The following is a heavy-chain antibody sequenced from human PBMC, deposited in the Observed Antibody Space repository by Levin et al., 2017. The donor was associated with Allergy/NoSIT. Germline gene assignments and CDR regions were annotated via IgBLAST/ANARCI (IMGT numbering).Heavy chain of an antibody. V-gene: IGHV1-18*01. CDR3: ARQTNLFTGDPQYYYDSSGYAMNWFDP. D-gene: IGHD3-22*01. Sequence: ASVKVSCKASGYTFTSYGISWVRQAPGQGLEWMGWISAYNGNTNYAQKLQGRVTMTTDTSTSTAYMELRSLRSDDTAVYYCARQTNLFTGDPQYYYDSSGYAMNWFDPWGQGTLVTVSS. CDR2: ISAYNGNT. CDR1: GYTFTSYG. J-gene: IGHJ5*02.